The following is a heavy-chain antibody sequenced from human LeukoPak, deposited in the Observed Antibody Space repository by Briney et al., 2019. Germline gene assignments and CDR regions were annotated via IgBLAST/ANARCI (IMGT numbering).Heavy chain of an antibody. Sequence: PGGSLRLSCAASGFTYRMYDMHWVRQAPGKGLEWVAVISYDGSNKYYADSVKGRFTISRDNSKNTLYLQMNSLRAEDTAVYYCAGGGTSVLYYFDYWGQGTLVTVSS. V-gene: IGHV3-30*03. D-gene: IGHD3-16*01. CDR3: AGGGTSVLYYFDY. CDR1: GFTYRMYD. CDR2: ISYDGSNK. J-gene: IGHJ4*02.